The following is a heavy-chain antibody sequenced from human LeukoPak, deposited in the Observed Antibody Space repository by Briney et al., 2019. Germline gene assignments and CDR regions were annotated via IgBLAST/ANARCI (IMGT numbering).Heavy chain of an antibody. V-gene: IGHV5-51*01. D-gene: IGHD3-22*01. J-gene: IGHJ4*02. CDR1: GYSFSNYW. CDR3: ARQDYYDSSGYTIDY. CDR2: IYPGDSDT. Sequence: GESLKISCEGSGYSFSNYWIGWVRQMPGKGLEWMGIIYPGDSDTRYSPSFQGQVTISADKSISTAYLQWSSLKASDTAMYYCARQDYYDSSGYTIDYWGQGTLVTVSS.